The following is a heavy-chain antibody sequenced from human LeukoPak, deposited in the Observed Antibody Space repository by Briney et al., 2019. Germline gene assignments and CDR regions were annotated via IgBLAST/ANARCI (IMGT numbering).Heavy chain of an antibody. V-gene: IGHV3-73*01. CDR2: IRSKANSYAT. D-gene: IGHD1-7*01. J-gene: IGHJ4*02. Sequence: GGSLRLSCAASGLTFSGSAMHWVRQASGKGLEWVGRIRSKANSYATAYAASVKGRFTISRDDSKNTAYLQMNSLKTEDTAVYYCTRQGYNWNYQFDYWGQGTLVTVSS. CDR3: TRQGYNWNYQFDY. CDR1: GLTFSGSA.